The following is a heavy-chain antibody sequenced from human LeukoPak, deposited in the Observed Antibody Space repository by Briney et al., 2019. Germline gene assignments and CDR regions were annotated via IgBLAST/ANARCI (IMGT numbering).Heavy chain of an antibody. Sequence: ASVKVSCKASGYTFSNYDINWVRQATGQGLEWMGWMSPKNENTGYAQKFQGRLTMTRDSSTSTAYMELTSLTFEDTAMYFCARGVDAGVDYWGLGTLVTVSS. CDR1: GYTFSNYD. J-gene: IGHJ4*02. CDR3: ARGVDAGVDY. D-gene: IGHD2-15*01. CDR2: MSPKNENT. V-gene: IGHV1-8*01.